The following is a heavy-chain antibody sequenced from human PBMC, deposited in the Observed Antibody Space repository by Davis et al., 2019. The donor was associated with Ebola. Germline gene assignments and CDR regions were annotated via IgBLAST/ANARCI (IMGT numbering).Heavy chain of an antibody. Sequence: MPSETLSLTCAVYGGSFSGYYWSWIRQPPGKGLEWIGEINHSGSTNYNPSLKSRVTISVDTSKNQFSLKLSSVTAADTAVYYCARLGDERLVGGFDPWGQGTLVTVSS. D-gene: IGHD6-13*01. J-gene: IGHJ5*02. V-gene: IGHV4-34*01. CDR3: ARLGDERLVGGFDP. CDR2: INHSGST. CDR1: GGSFSGYY.